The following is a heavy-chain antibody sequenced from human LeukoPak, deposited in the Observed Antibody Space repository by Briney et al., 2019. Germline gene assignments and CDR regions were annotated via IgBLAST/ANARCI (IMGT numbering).Heavy chain of an antibody. V-gene: IGHV4-30-4*08. J-gene: IGHJ4*02. CDR2: IYYSGNT. D-gene: IGHD2-21*01. CDR1: GGSLSSGDYY. CDR3: ARDVSSTLILDY. Sequence: PSQTLSLTCTVSGGSLSSGDYYWSWIRQPPGKGLEWIGYIYYSGNTYYNPSLKSRVTMSVDTSKNLFSLKLNSVTAADTAVYYCARDVSSTLILDYWGQGTLVTVSS.